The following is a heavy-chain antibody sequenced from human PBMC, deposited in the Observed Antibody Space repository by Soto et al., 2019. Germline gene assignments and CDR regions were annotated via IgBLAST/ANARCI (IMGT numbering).Heavy chain of an antibody. Sequence: GGSLRLSCAASGLTFSDYYMSWIRQAPGKGLEWVSYISSSGSTIYYADSVKGRFTISRDNAKNSLYLQMNSLRAEDTAVYYCARAPGGYDYIWGSYRPRYFDYWGQGTLVTVSS. D-gene: IGHD3-16*02. CDR3: ARAPGGYDYIWGSYRPRYFDY. V-gene: IGHV3-11*01. J-gene: IGHJ4*02. CDR2: ISSSGSTI. CDR1: GLTFSDYY.